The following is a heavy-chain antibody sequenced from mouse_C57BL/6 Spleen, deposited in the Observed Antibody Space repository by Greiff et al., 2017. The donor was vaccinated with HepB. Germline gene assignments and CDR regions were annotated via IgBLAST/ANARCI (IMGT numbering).Heavy chain of an antibody. CDR1: GFSLTSYG. J-gene: IGHJ4*01. CDR3: AKSYSNYGGYAMDY. CDR2: IWRGGST. D-gene: IGHD2-5*01. Sequence: QVQLQQSGPGLVQPSQSLSITCTVSGFSLTSYGVHWVRQSPGKGLEWLGVIWRGGSTDYNAAFMSRLSITKDNSKSQVFFKMNSLQADDTAIYYCAKSYSNYGGYAMDYWGQGTSVTVSS. V-gene: IGHV2-5*01.